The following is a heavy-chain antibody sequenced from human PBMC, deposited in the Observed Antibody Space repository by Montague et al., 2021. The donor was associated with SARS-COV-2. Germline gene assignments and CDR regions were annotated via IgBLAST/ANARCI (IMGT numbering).Heavy chain of an antibody. V-gene: IGHV6-1*01. J-gene: IGHJ6*02. Sequence: CAISGDSVSSNSATWNWVRQSPSRGLEWLGRTYYMSKWYNDYAVSVRGRVTINPDTSKNQFSLQLNSVTPEDTAIYYCTSGREGNYSVMDVWGQGTTVTVSS. CDR3: TSGREGNYSVMDV. CDR2: TYYMSKWYN. D-gene: IGHD3-10*01. CDR1: GDSVSSNSAT.